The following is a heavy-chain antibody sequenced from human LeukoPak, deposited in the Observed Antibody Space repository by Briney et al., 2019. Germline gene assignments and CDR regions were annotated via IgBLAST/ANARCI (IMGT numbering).Heavy chain of an antibody. D-gene: IGHD1-26*01. Sequence: GGSLRLSCAAAGFTFSSHAMNWVRQAPGKGLEWVAIISSTGGSTYYTDSVKGRFTISRDNSKNTLYLQMNSLRAEDTAVYYCARRGGDSGGYYAAYFDYWGQGTLVTVSS. CDR2: ISSTGGST. CDR1: GFTFSSHA. J-gene: IGHJ4*02. V-gene: IGHV3-23*01. CDR3: ARRGGDSGGYYAAYFDY.